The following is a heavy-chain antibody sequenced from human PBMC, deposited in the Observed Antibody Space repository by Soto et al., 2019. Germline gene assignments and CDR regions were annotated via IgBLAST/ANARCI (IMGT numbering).Heavy chain of an antibody. Sequence: ASVKVSCKASGYTFTGYYMHWVRQAPGQGLEWMGWINPNSGGTNYAQKFQGWVTMTRDTSISTAYMELSRLRSDDTAVYYCARSPGWDYDFWSGYYIDYYGMDVWGQGTTVTV. D-gene: IGHD3-3*01. CDR2: INPNSGGT. J-gene: IGHJ6*02. CDR3: ARSPGWDYDFWSGYYIDYYGMDV. V-gene: IGHV1-2*04. CDR1: GYTFTGYY.